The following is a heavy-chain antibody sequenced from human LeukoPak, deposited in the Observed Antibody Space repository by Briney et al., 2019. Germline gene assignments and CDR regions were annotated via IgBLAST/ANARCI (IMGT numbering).Heavy chain of an antibody. CDR3: ARATNMVRGDYYFDY. D-gene: IGHD3-10*01. J-gene: IGHJ4*02. CDR1: GFTFSASD. CDR2: ISSSSSYI. V-gene: IGHV3-21*01. Sequence: PGGSLRLSCAASGFTFSASDMNWVRQTPGKGLEWVSSISSSSSYIYYADSVKGRFTISRDNAKNSLYLQMNSLRAEDTAVYYCARATNMVRGDYYFDYWGQGTLVTVSS.